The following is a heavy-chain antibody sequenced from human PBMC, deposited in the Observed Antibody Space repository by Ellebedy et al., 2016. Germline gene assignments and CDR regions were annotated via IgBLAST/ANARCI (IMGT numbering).Heavy chain of an antibody. CDR3: ANVGGSGTYYNGY. Sequence: GESLKISCEASGFTFSSHAMSRVRQAPGKGPEWVSAVVGSGERTFYADSVKGRFTISRDNSKNRLYLQMSSLKVEDTATYYCANVGGSGTYYNGYWGQGTLVTVSS. J-gene: IGHJ4*02. CDR2: VVGSGERT. V-gene: IGHV3-23*01. CDR1: GFTFSSHA. D-gene: IGHD3-10*01.